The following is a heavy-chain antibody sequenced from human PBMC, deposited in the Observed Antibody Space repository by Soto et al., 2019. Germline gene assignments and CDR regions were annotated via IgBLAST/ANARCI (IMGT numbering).Heavy chain of an antibody. Sequence: QVQLMQSGAEVKKPGASVTISCKASGYTFTSYYIHWWRQAPRQGLEWMAIINPSGGSTNYAQKFQGRVTVTRDTSTSTVNMELSSMISEDTAVYYCARDLTAADYWGQGTLVTVSS. CDR1: GYTFTSYY. CDR2: INPSGGST. J-gene: IGHJ4*02. CDR3: ARDLTAADY. D-gene: IGHD2-21*02. V-gene: IGHV1-46*01.